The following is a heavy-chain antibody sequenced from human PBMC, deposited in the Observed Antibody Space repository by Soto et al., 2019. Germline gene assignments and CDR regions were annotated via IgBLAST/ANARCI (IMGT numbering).Heavy chain of an antibody. CDR2: ISYDGSNK. CDR3: ARDRVESGYPEYFQH. CDR1: GFTFSSYA. V-gene: IGHV3-30-3*01. J-gene: IGHJ1*01. Sequence: PGGSLRLSCAASGFTFSSYAMHWVRQAPGKGLEWVAVISYDGSNKYYADSVKGRFTISRDNSKNTLYLQMNSLRAEDTAVHYCARDRVESGYPEYFQHWGQGTLVTVSS. D-gene: IGHD3-22*01.